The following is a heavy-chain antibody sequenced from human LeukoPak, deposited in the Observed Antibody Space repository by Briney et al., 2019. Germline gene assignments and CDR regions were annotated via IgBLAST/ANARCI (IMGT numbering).Heavy chain of an antibody. Sequence: PGRSLRLSCAASGFTFSSYAMHWVRQAPGKGLEWVAVISYDGSNKYYADSVKGRFTISRDNSKNTLYLQMNSLRAEDTAVYYCARETGSSGWYSVYFDYWGQGTLVTVSS. V-gene: IGHV3-30-3*01. J-gene: IGHJ4*02. D-gene: IGHD6-19*01. CDR1: GFTFSSYA. CDR3: ARETGSSGWYSVYFDY. CDR2: ISYDGSNK.